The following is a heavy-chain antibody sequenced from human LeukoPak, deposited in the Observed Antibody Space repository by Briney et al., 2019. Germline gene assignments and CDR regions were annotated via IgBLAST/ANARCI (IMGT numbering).Heavy chain of an antibody. Sequence: GGSLRLPCAASGFTFSSYAMSWVRQAPGKGLEWVSAISGSGGSTYYADSVKGRFTISRDNSKNTLYLQMNSLRAEDTAVYYCTVPAAMLKDYYMDVWGKGTTVTVSS. CDR2: ISGSGGST. J-gene: IGHJ6*03. CDR1: GFTFSSYA. V-gene: IGHV3-23*01. D-gene: IGHD2-2*01. CDR3: TVPAAMLKDYYMDV.